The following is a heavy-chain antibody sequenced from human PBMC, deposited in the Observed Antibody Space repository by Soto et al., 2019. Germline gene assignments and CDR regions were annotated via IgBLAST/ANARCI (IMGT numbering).Heavy chain of an antibody. CDR2: IYYSGST. Sequence: SETLSLTCTVSGGSIRSYYWSWIRQPPGKRLEWIGYIYYSGSTNYNPSLKSRVTISVDTSKNQLSLKLSSVTAADTAVYYCATGGARFNYGMDVWGQGTAVTVSS. CDR3: ATGGARFNYGMDV. CDR1: GGSIRSYY. J-gene: IGHJ6*02. V-gene: IGHV4-59*01. D-gene: IGHD3-10*01.